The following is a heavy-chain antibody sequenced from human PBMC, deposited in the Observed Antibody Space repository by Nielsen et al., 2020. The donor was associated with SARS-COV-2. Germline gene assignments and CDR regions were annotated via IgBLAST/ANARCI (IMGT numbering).Heavy chain of an antibody. CDR2: INPNSGGT. CDR1: GYTFTGYY. CDR3: AREGAVAGWGYYYYGMDV. D-gene: IGHD6-19*01. J-gene: IGHJ6*02. V-gene: IGHV1-2*04. Sequence: ASVKVSCKASGYTFTGYYMHWVRQAPGQGLEWMGWINPNSGGTNYAQKFQGWVTMTRDTSISTAYIELSRLRSDDTAVYYCAREGAVAGWGYYYYGMDVWGQGTTVTVSS.